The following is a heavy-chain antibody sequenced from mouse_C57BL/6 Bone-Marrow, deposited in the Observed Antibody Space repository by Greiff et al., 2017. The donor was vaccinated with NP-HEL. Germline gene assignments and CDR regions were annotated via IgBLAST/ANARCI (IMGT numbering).Heavy chain of an antibody. Sequence: QVQLKQPGAELVKPGASVKLSCKASGYTFTSYWMHWVKQRPGQGLEWIGMIHPNSGSTNYNEKFKSKATLTVDKSSSTAYMQLSSLTSEDSAVYYCVWGGGYWYFDVWGTGTTVTVSS. CDR3: VWGGGYWYFDV. CDR2: IHPNSGST. CDR1: GYTFTSYW. V-gene: IGHV1-64*01. D-gene: IGHD4-1*01. J-gene: IGHJ1*03.